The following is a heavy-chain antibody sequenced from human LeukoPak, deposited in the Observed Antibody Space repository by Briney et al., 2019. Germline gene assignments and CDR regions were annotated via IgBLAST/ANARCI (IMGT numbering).Heavy chain of an antibody. CDR1: GGSISSYY. J-gene: IGHJ4*02. CDR2: IHTSGST. D-gene: IGHD6-13*01. Sequence: SETLSLTRTVSGGSISSYYWSWIRQPAGKGLEWIGRIHTSGSTNYNPSITSRGTISVDTSKNQISLKLTSVTAADTAIYYCVKWNSNWYGGFDYWGQGTLVTVSS. V-gene: IGHV4-4*07. CDR3: VKWNSNWYGGFDY.